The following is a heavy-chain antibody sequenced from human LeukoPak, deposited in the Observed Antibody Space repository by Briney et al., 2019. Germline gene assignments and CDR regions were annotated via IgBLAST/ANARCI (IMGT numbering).Heavy chain of an antibody. Sequence: GGSLRLSCAASGFIFGNYAMGWVRQAPGKGLEWVSVISGSGVTIDYADSVKGRFTISRDNSKNTLYLQMNSLRAEDTAVYYCARARRGATDAFDIWGQGTMVTVSS. CDR2: ISGSGVTI. V-gene: IGHV3-23*01. CDR1: GFIFGNYA. CDR3: ARARRGATDAFDI. J-gene: IGHJ3*02. D-gene: IGHD1-26*01.